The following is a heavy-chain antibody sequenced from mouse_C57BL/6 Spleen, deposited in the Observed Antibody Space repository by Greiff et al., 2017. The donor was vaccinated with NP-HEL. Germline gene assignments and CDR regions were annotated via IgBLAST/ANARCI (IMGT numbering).Heavy chain of an antibody. CDR3: TRYAYYFDY. CDR2: IDPETGGT. V-gene: IGHV1-15*01. CDR1: GYTFTDYE. J-gene: IGHJ2*01. Sequence: QVQLQQSGAELVRPGASVTLSCKASGYTFTDYEMHWVKQTPVHGLEWIGAIDPETGGTAYNQKFKGKAILTADKSSSTAYMELRSLTSEDSAVYCCTRYAYYFDYWGQGTTLTVSS.